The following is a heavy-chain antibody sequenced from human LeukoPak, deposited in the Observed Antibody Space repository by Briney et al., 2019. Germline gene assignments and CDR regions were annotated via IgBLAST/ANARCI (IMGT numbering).Heavy chain of an antibody. Sequence: SETLSLTCTVSAGSITTGNYYWGWIRQPPGKGLEWIASIYYSGTTYYNPSLKSRVTITVDTSKNQFSLKLSSVTAADTAVYYCANDDDYWGQGTLVTVSS. CDR2: IYYSGTT. CDR1: AGSITTGNYY. CDR3: ANDDDY. J-gene: IGHJ4*02. V-gene: IGHV4-39*07.